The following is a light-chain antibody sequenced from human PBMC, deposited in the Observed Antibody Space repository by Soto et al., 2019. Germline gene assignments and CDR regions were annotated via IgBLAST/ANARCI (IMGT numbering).Light chain of an antibody. J-gene: IGKJ1*01. CDR1: QSVSNSY. Sequence: EIVLTQSPGTLSLSPGERATLSCRASQSVSNSYLAWYQQRPGQAPRLLIYGASTRATGITDRFSGSGSETDFTLTITRLEPEDFAVYYCQQYGSSSSWTFGQGTNVEIK. V-gene: IGKV3-20*01. CDR3: QQYGSSSSWT. CDR2: GAS.